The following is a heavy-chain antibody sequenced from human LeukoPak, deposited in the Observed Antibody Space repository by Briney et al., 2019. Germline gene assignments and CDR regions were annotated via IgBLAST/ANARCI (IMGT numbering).Heavy chain of an antibody. CDR3: ARTAAAAIGDS. V-gene: IGHV3-7*01. CDR1: GFTFSNYW. J-gene: IGHJ4*02. D-gene: IGHD2-2*02. CDR2: IRQDGGEK. Sequence: PGGSLRLSCAASGFTFSNYWMNWVRQAPGKGLEWVANIRQDGGEKYYVDSVKGRFTISRDNTKNSLYLQMNSLKAEDTAVYFCARTAAAAIGDSWGQGTLVTVSS.